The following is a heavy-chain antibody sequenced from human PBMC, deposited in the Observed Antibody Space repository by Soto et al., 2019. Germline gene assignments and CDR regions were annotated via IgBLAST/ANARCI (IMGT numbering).Heavy chain of an antibody. CDR3: ARDRRGVDAEFDY. J-gene: IGHJ4*02. D-gene: IGHD3-10*01. V-gene: IGHV4-4*02. Sequence: SETLSLTCSVSGGSISSNWWSWVRQPPGKGLEWIGEIYHSGSTNYNPSLKSRVTISVDKSKNQFSLKLSSVTAADTAVYYCARDRRGVDAEFDYWGQGTLVTVSS. CDR2: IYHSGST. CDR1: GGSISSNW.